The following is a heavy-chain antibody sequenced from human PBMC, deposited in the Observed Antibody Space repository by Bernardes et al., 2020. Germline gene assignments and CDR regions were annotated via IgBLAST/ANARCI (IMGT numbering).Heavy chain of an antibody. V-gene: IGHV3-48*02. D-gene: IGHD6-6*01. Sequence: GGSLRLSCAASGFTFSSYSMNWVRQAPGKGLEWVSYISSSSTIYYADSVKGRFTISRDNAKNSLYLQMNSLRDEDTAVYYCAREGSIAAFDYWGQGTLVTVSS. J-gene: IGHJ4*02. CDR2: ISSSSTI. CDR1: GFTFSSYS. CDR3: AREGSIAAFDY.